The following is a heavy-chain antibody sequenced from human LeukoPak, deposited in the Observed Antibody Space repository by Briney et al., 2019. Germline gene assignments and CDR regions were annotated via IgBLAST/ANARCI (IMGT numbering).Heavy chain of an antibody. CDR3: ARAPYTTGRGYYFDY. D-gene: IGHD2/OR15-2a*01. Sequence: PGGSLRLSCAASGFTFSSYGMHWVRQAPGKGLEWVAVIWYDGTNKYYADSVKGRFTISRDNSKNTLYLQMNSLRAEDTAVYYCARAPYTTGRGYYFDYWGQGTLVTVSS. CDR1: GFTFSSYG. V-gene: IGHV3-33*08. CDR2: IWYDGTNK. J-gene: IGHJ4*02.